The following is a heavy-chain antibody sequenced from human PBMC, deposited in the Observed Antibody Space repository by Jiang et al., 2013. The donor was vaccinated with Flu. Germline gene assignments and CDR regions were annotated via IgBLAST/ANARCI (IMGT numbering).Heavy chain of an antibody. Sequence: YSFTNYWITWVRQMPGKGLEWMGKIDPTDSYTNYSPSFQGHVTLSADKSITTAYLQWSSLKASDSAMYYCARQTITAAGTFDFWGQGTLVTVSS. CDR2: IDPTDSYT. CDR3: ARQTITAAGTFDF. J-gene: IGHJ4*02. CDR1: YSFTNYW. V-gene: IGHV5-10-1*01. D-gene: IGHD6-13*01.